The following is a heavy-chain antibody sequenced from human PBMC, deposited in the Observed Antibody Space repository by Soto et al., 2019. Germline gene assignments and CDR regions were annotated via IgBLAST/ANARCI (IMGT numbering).Heavy chain of an antibody. V-gene: IGHV3-7*05. CDR1: GFTFSSYW. CDR3: ARDLGIAVAGTFDY. J-gene: IGHJ4*02. CDR2: IKQDGSEK. Sequence: EVQLVESGGGLVQPGGSLRLSCAASGFTFSSYWMNWVRQAPGKGLEWVANIKQDGSEKYYVDSVKGRFTISRDNAKNSLYLQMNSLRAEDTAVYYCARDLGIAVAGTFDYWGQGTLVTVSS. D-gene: IGHD6-19*01.